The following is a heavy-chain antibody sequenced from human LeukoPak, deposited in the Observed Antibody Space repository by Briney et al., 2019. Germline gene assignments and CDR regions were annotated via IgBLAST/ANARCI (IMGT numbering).Heavy chain of an antibody. J-gene: IGHJ4*02. CDR3: ARLGTGTTQYYFDY. V-gene: IGHV4-4*09. CDR2: IYTNGST. CDR1: GGSISSYY. Sequence: SETLSLTCTVSGGSISSYYWSWIRQPPGKGLEWIGYIYTNGSTNYNPSLKSRVTISVDTSKNQFPLKLSSVTAADTAVYYCARLGTGTTQYYFDYWGQGTLVTVSS. D-gene: IGHD1/OR15-1a*01.